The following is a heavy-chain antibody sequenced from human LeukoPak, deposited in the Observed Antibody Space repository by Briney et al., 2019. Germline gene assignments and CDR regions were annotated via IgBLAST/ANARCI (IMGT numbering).Heavy chain of an antibody. CDR3: ARRIAAANYFDY. J-gene: IGHJ4*02. D-gene: IGHD6-13*01. Sequence: PGESLKISCKGSGYSFSSYWIGWGRQLPGKGLEWMGIVYPGDSETRYSPSFQGQVTVSADKSISTAYLQWSSLKASDTAMYYCARRIAAANYFDYWGQGTLVTVSS. CDR2: VYPGDSET. CDR1: GYSFSSYW. V-gene: IGHV5-51*01.